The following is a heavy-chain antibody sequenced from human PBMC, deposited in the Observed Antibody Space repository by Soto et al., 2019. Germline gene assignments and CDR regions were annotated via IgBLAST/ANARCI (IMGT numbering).Heavy chain of an antibody. J-gene: IGHJ4*02. D-gene: IGHD1-26*01. CDR1: GFTFSSYA. CDR3: ARGGGRWEPSSDY. CDR2: ISYDGSNK. Sequence: GGSLRLSCAASGFTFSSYAMHWVRQAPGKGLEWVAVISYDGSNKYYADSVKGRFTISRDNSKNTLYLQMNSLRAEDTAVYYCARGGGRWEPSSDYWGQGTLVTVSS. V-gene: IGHV3-30-3*01.